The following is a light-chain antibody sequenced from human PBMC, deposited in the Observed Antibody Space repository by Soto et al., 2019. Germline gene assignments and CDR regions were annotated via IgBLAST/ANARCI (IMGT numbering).Light chain of an antibody. V-gene: IGKV4-1*01. J-gene: IGKJ2*01. CDR3: QQYYSSPYT. CDR1: QHVLYSSNDKDY. CDR2: WAS. Sequence: DIVMTQSPDSLAVSLGERATINCKFSQHVLYSSNDKDYLAWYQQKPGQPPQLLIYWASTRESGVPDRFSGSGSGKAFTLTISSLKAEDVAVYYCQQYYSSPYTFGQGTKVDIK.